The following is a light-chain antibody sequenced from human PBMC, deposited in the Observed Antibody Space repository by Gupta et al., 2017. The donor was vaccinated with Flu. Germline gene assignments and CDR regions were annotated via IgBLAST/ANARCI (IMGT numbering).Light chain of an antibody. Sequence: QAVGTPEPPMNVSPGGTVTLTCGSSTGAVTSGHYPYWFQQKPGQAPRTLIYDTSNKHSWTPARFSGSLLGGKAALTLSGAQPEDEAEYYCLLSYSGARSVVFGGGTKLTVL. CDR3: LLSYSGARSVV. CDR1: TGAVTSGHY. V-gene: IGLV7-46*01. CDR2: DTS. J-gene: IGLJ2*01.